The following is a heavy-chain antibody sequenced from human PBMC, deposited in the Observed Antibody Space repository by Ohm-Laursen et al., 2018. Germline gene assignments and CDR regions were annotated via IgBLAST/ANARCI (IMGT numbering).Heavy chain of an antibody. D-gene: IGHD3-3*01. CDR1: GYTFTTSD. V-gene: IGHV1-69*01. CDR2: IIPIFGTA. J-gene: IGHJ4*02. Sequence: SSVKVSCKASGYTFTTSDINWVRQAPGQGLEWMGGIIPIFGTANYAQKFQGRVTITADESTSTAYMELSSLRSEDTAVYYCARDHRFLEWLFYWGQGTLVTVSS. CDR3: ARDHRFLEWLFY.